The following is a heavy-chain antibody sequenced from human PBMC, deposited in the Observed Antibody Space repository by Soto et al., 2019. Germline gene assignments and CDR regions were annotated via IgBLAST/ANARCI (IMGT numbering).Heavy chain of an antibody. V-gene: IGHV5-10-1*01. CDR2: IDPSDSYT. D-gene: IGHD5-18*01. Sequence: GESLKISCKGSGYSFTSYWISWVRQMPGKGLEWMGRIDPSDSYTNYSPSFQGHVTISADKSISTAYLQWSSLKASDTAMYYCASRKAYSYGYDAFDIWGQGTMVTVSS. J-gene: IGHJ3*02. CDR1: GYSFTSYW. CDR3: ASRKAYSYGYDAFDI.